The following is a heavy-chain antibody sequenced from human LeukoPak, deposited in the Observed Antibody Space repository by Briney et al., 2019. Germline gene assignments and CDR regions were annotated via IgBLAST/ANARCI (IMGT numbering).Heavy chain of an antibody. J-gene: IGHJ3*02. Sequence: SETLSLTCSVSGYSISSGYYWGWIRQAPGKGLEWIGNLYHSGSTYYNPSLKSRVTISVDTSKNQFSLKLSSVTAADTAVYFCARGPYSYDSSGALDIWGQGTMVTVSS. CDR2: LYHSGST. CDR3: ARGPYSYDSSGALDI. D-gene: IGHD3-22*01. CDR1: GYSISSGYY. V-gene: IGHV4-38-2*02.